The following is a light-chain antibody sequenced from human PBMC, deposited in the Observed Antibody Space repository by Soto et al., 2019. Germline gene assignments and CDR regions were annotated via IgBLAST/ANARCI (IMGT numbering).Light chain of an antibody. CDR3: QQCNNWPPIT. J-gene: IGKJ5*01. V-gene: IGKV3-11*01. Sequence: EIVLTQSPATLSWSPGERATLSCRASQSVSKCLAWYQQKPGQAPRLLIYDVSSRAPGIPARFSGSGSGTDFTLTISSLEPEDFAVYYCQQCNNWPPITFGQGTRLEIK. CDR2: DVS. CDR1: QSVSKC.